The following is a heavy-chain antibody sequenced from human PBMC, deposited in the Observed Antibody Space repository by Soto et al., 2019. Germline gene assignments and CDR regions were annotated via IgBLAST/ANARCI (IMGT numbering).Heavy chain of an antibody. D-gene: IGHD3-16*01. V-gene: IGHV4-34*01. CDR3: ARLVITFNYFDP. CDR1: GGSFTDSF. CDR2: INHSGGT. J-gene: IGHJ5*02. Sequence: QVQLQQWGAGLLKPSETLSLTCAVYGGSFTDSFWTWIRQPPGKGLEWIGEINHSGGTNYNPSLKSRVTISVDTSKHQFSLKLSSVTAADTAVYYCARLVITFNYFDPWGQGTLVTVSS.